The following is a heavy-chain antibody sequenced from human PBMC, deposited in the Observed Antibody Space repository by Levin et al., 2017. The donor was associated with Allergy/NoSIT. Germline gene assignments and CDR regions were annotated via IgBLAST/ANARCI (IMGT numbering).Heavy chain of an antibody. D-gene: IGHD3-22*01. Sequence: GGSLRLSCATSGFTFSNAYMSWVRQAPGQGLEWVGRIKSKSEGGTTDYAAPVKGRFTISRDDSKNTVFLQMYSLKTEDTAVYYCTTGVPYYYDSSGRGQGTLVTVSS. V-gene: IGHV3-15*01. J-gene: IGHJ4*02. CDR2: IKSKSEGGTT. CDR1: GFTFSNAY. CDR3: TTGVPYYYDSSG.